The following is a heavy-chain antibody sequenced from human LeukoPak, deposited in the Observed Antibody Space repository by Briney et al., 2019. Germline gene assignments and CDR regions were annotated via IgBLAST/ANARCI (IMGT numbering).Heavy chain of an antibody. J-gene: IGHJ3*02. V-gene: IGHV3-9*01. Sequence: GGSLRLSCVASGVAFERFAMHWVRQPPGKGLEWISGLTWNSARTLYADSVKGRFTISRDNAKNSLYLQMNSLRAEDTAVYYCARDPAPPRSESSGGIWGQGTMVTVSS. D-gene: IGHD1-26*01. CDR1: GVAFERFA. CDR3: ARDPAPPRSESSGGI. CDR2: LTWNSART.